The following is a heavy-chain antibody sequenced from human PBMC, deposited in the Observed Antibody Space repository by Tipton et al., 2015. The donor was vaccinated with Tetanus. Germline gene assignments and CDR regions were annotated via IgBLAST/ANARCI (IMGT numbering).Heavy chain of an antibody. CDR1: GASISSYY. Sequence: TLSLTCTVSGASISSYYWSWIRQPAGEGLEWIGRVYNSGSTDYNPSLKSRLAMSLDTSKNQFSLKLSSVTAADTAVYYCARDHTRYSGSSVATFDIWGQGTMVTVSS. D-gene: IGHD6-6*01. CDR2: VYNSGST. J-gene: IGHJ3*02. CDR3: ARDHTRYSGSSVATFDI. V-gene: IGHV4-4*07.